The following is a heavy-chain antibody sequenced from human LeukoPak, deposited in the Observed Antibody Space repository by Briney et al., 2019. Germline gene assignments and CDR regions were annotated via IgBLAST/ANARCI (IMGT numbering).Heavy chain of an antibody. V-gene: IGHV3-23*01. D-gene: IGHD2-15*01. Sequence: GGSLRLSCAASGFTLSSYAMNWVRQAPGKGLEWVSTISGSGGSTYYADSVKGRFTISRDNSKNTLYLQMNSLRAEDTAVYYCAKGQGYCSGGNCYSSFDYWGQGTLVTVSS. CDR2: ISGSGGST. CDR3: AKGQGYCSGGNCYSSFDY. CDR1: GFTLSSYA. J-gene: IGHJ4*02.